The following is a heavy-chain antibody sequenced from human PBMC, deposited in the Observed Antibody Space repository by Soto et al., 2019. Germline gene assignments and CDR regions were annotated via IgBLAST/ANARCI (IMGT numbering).Heavy chain of an antibody. CDR3: ARDSQYSTSWQRFDS. D-gene: IGHD6-13*01. Sequence: QFQLVQSGVEVKKPGASVKVSCKASGYTFTNYAMSWVRQAPGRGLEWMGWVNTYNGNPNYAQIFQGRITMTTDTSTGTAYMELRSLKSDDSAVYYCARDSQYSTSWQRFDSWGQGTLVTVSS. V-gene: IGHV1-18*01. CDR1: GYTFTNYA. J-gene: IGHJ4*02. CDR2: VNTYNGNP.